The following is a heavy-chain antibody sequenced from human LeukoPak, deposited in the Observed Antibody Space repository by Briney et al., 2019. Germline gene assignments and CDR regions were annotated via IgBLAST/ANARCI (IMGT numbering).Heavy chain of an antibody. J-gene: IGHJ4*02. V-gene: IGHV4-59*08. CDR2: IYYSGST. D-gene: IGHD3-22*01. CDR3: ARHTYDSSSDY. CDR1: GGSISSYY. Sequence: TSETLSLTCTVSGGSISSYYWSWIRQPPGKGLEWIGYIYYSGSTNYNPSLKSRVTISVDTSKNQFSLKLSSVTAADTAVYYCARHTYDSSSDYWGQGTLVTVSS.